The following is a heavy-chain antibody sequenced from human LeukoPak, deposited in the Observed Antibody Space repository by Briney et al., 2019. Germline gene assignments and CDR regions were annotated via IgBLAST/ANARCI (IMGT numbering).Heavy chain of an antibody. V-gene: IGHV3-23*01. J-gene: IGHJ4*02. CDR2: IGGTGGRP. D-gene: IGHD2-2*01. CDR1: GFTFSSYA. CDR3: AKESLRVLPAATFDY. Sequence: GGSLRLSCASSGFTFSSYAMSWVRQAPGKGLEWVSTIGGTGGRPYYADSVKGRFTISRDNSKNTLYLQINSLRAEDTAVYFCAKESLRVLPAATFDYWGQGTLVTVSS.